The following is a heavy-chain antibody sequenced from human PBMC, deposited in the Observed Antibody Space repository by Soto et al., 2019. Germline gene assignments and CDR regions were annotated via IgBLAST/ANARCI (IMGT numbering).Heavy chain of an antibody. CDR1: GFTFSSYG. CDR2: ISYDGSNK. CDR3: AKDRWDYYDSSGYYGPGDY. V-gene: IGHV3-30*18. J-gene: IGHJ4*02. D-gene: IGHD3-22*01. Sequence: GGSLRLSCAASGFTFSSYGMHWVRQAPGKGLEWVAVISYDGSNKYYADSVKGRFTISRDNSKNTLYLQMNSLRAEDTAVYYCAKDRWDYYDSSGYYGPGDYWGQGTLVTVSS.